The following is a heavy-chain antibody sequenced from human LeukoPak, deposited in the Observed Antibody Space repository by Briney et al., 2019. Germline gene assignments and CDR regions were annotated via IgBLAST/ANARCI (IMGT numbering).Heavy chain of an antibody. CDR3: ARDGGFGDLEIDY. CDR2: INPNSGGT. J-gene: IGHJ4*02. CDR1: GYTFTGYY. V-gene: IGHV1-2*02. Sequence: GASVKVSCKASGYTFTGYYMHWVRQAPGQGLEWMGWINPNSGGTNYAQKFQGRVTMTRDTSISTAYMEVSRLTSDDTAVYYCARDGGFGDLEIDYWGQGTLVTVSS. D-gene: IGHD3-10*01.